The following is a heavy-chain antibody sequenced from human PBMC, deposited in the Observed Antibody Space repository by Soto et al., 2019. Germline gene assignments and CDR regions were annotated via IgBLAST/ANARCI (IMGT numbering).Heavy chain of an antibody. V-gene: IGHV3-23*01. J-gene: IGHJ4*02. CDR3: AKAYGVLASEKTYYFDL. CDR2: ISGSGGRS. Sequence: PGGSLRLSCAASGFTFSNYAMTWFRQVPGKGLEWVSGISGSGGRSYYADSVKGRFTISRDNSKSTLYLQMNSLRAEDTAVYYCAKAYGVLASEKTYYFDLWGKGNLVTVYS. CDR1: GFTFSNYA. D-gene: IGHD3-3*01.